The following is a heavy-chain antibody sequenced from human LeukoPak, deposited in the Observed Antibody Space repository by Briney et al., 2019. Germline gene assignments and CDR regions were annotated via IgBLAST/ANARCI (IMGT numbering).Heavy chain of an antibody. CDR1: GGSFSGYY. J-gene: IGHJ4*02. CDR3: ARGDYYDSSGYIPFDY. V-gene: IGHV4-34*01. CDR2: INRSGST. Sequence: PSETLSLTCAVYGGSFSGYYWSWIRQPPGKGLERIGEINRSGSTNYNPSLKSRVTISVDTSKNQFSLKLSSVTAADTAVYYCARGDYYDSSGYIPFDYWGQGTLVTVSS. D-gene: IGHD3-22*01.